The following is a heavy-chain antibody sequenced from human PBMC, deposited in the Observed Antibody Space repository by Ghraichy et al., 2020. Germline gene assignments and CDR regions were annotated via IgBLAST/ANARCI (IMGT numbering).Heavy chain of an antibody. J-gene: IGHJ4*02. D-gene: IGHD1-1*01. CDR1: GFTFSSYG. CDR2: IWYDGSNK. Sequence: GGSLRLSCAASGFTFSSYGMHWVRQAPGKGLEWVAVIWYDGSNKYYADSVKGRFTISRDNSKNTLYLQMNSLRAEDTAVYYCARVLEDSLWYFDYWGQGTLVTVSS. CDR3: ARVLEDSLWYFDY. V-gene: IGHV3-33*01.